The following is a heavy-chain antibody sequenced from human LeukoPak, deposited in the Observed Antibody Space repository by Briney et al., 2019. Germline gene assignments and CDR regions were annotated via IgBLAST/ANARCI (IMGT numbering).Heavy chain of an antibody. J-gene: IGHJ4*02. CDR2: IKSKTDGGTT. V-gene: IGHV3-15*01. CDR1: GFTFSNAW. CDR3: TTVRSDCGGDCSYFDY. D-gene: IGHD2-21*02. Sequence: GGSLRLSCAASGFTFSNAWMSWVRQAPGKGLEWVGRIKSKTDGGTTDYAAPVKGTFTISRDDSKNTLYLQMNSLKTEDKSVYYCTTVRSDCGGDCSYFDYWGQGTLVTVSS.